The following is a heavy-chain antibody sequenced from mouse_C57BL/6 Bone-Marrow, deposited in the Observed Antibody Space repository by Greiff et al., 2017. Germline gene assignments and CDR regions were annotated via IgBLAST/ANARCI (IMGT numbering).Heavy chain of an antibody. CDR3: ARRWVGNYSYYFDY. V-gene: IGHV1-69*01. CDR2: IDPSDSYT. Sequence: QVQLKQPGAELVMPGASVKLSCKASGYTFTSYWMHWVKQRPGQGLEWIGEIDPSDSYTNYNQKFKGKSTLTVDKSSSTAYMQLSSLTSEDSAVYYWARRWVGNYSYYFDYWGQGTTLTVSS. J-gene: IGHJ2*01. CDR1: GYTFTSYW. D-gene: IGHD2-1*01.